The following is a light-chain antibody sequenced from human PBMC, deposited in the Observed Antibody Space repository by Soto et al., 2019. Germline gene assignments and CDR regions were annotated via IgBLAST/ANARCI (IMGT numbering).Light chain of an antibody. CDR3: ETWDRNTRV. J-gene: IGLJ3*02. CDR2: LEGSGSY. V-gene: IGLV4-60*03. Sequence: QSVLTQSSSASASLGSTVKLTCTLSSGHRSYIIAWHQQQPGKATRYFMKLEGSGSYNKGSGVPDRVSGSSSGADRYLTSSNIRSEDEAYYYCETWDRNTRVFGGGTKLTVL. CDR1: SGHRSYI.